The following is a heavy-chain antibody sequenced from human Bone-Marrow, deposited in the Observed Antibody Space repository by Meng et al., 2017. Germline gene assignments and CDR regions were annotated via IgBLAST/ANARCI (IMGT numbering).Heavy chain of an antibody. CDR2: ISSSGSTI. J-gene: IGHJ4*02. V-gene: IGHV3-11*04. Sequence: GESLKISCAASGFTFSNYAMSWVRQAPGKGLEWVSYISSSGSTIYYADSVKGRFTISRDNAKNSLYLQMNSLRAEDTAVYYCARDLLRYFDWEGFDYWGQGTLVTVSS. CDR3: ARDLLRYFDWEGFDY. CDR1: GFTFSNYA. D-gene: IGHD3-9*01.